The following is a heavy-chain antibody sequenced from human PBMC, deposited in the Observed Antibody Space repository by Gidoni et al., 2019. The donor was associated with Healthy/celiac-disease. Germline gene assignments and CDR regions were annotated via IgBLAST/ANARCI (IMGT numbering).Heavy chain of an antibody. D-gene: IGHD3-16*01. V-gene: IGHV3-53*01. CDR1: GFTVSSNY. J-gene: IGHJ3*02. Sequence: EVQLVESGGGLIQPGGSLRLSCAASGFTVSSNYISWVRQAPGKGLGWVSVSDSGGSTYYADSVKGRFTISRDNSKNTLYLQMNSLRAEDTAVYYCASVLLTHDAFDIWGQGTMVTVSS. CDR2: SDSGGST. CDR3: ASVLLTHDAFDI.